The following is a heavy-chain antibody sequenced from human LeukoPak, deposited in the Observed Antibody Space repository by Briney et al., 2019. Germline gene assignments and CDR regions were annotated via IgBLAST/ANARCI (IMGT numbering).Heavy chain of an antibody. CDR2: IDPSDSYT. CDR3: ARSLTGTPDV. V-gene: IGHV5-10-1*01. CDR1: GYSFTSYW. Sequence: HGESLKISCKGSGYSFTSYWISWVRQMPGKGLEWMGRIDPSDSYTNYSPSFQGHVTISADKSIGTAYLQWSSLKASDTAMYYCARSLTGTPDVWGQGTTVTVSS. D-gene: IGHD3-9*01. J-gene: IGHJ6*02.